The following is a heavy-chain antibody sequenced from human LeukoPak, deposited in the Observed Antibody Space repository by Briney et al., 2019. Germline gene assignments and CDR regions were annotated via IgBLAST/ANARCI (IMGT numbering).Heavy chain of an antibody. CDR2: ISAYNGNT. CDR3: ARSNVVVPVASNFDY. J-gene: IGHJ4*02. V-gene: IGHV1-18*01. CDR1: GYTFTSYG. D-gene: IGHD2-2*01. Sequence: ASVKVSCKASGYTFTSYGISWVRQAPGQGLEWMGWISAYNGNTNYAQKLQGRVTMTTDTSTSTAYMELRSLRSDDTAVYYCARSNVVVPVASNFDYWGQGTLVTVSS.